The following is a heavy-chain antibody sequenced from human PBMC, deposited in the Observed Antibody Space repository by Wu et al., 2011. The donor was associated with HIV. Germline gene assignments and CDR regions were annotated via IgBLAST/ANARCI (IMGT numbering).Heavy chain of an antibody. D-gene: IGHD1-7*01. CDR3: ARDLTAVERNYVLGYMDV. CDR2: INTYNHKT. CDR1: GYTFSDYG. J-gene: IGHJ6*03. Sequence: QVQLVQSATEVEKPGASVKVSCEAFGYTFSDYGIAWVRQAPGQGLELMGWINTYNHKTNSAQKFQGRVTMTTDTFTKTVYMELRNLRSDDTAVFYCARDLTAVERNYVLGYMDVWGKGTTVTVS. V-gene: IGHV1-18*01.